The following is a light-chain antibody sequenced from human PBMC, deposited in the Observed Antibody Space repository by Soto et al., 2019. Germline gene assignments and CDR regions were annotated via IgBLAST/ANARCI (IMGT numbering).Light chain of an antibody. V-gene: IGLV1-44*01. CDR3: ATWDDRLNGWV. CDR2: ITN. CDR1: ISNIGTNT. Sequence: QSVLTQAPSVSGTPGQRVTISCSGNISNIGTNTVNWYQQLPGTAPKLLIYITNLRPSGVPVRFSGSKSGSSASLAISGLQSDDDANYFCATWDDRLNGWVFGGGTKLTVL. J-gene: IGLJ3*02.